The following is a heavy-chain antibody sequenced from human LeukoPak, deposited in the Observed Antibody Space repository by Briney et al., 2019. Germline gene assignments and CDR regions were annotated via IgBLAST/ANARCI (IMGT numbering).Heavy chain of an antibody. CDR3: AKWGQGRFGELLSDNYFDY. CDR2: ISGSGGST. Sequence: GGSLRLSCAASGFTFSSYAMSWVRQAPGKGLEWVSAISGSGGSTCYADSVKGRFTISRDNSKNTLYLQMNSLRAEDTAVYYCAKWGQGRFGELLSDNYFDYWGQGTLVTVSS. J-gene: IGHJ4*02. D-gene: IGHD3-10*01. V-gene: IGHV3-23*01. CDR1: GFTFSSYA.